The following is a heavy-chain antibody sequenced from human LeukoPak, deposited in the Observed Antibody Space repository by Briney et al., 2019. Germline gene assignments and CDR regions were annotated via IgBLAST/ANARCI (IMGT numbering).Heavy chain of an antibody. Sequence: GGSLRLSCAASGFTVSSNYMSWVRQAPGKGLEWVSVIYSGGSTYYADSVKGRFTISRDNSKNTLYLQMKSLRAEDTAVYYCASTHSSGWSYYFDYWGQGTLVTVSS. CDR1: GFTVSSNY. CDR3: ASTHSSGWSYYFDY. CDR2: IYSGGST. V-gene: IGHV3-66*02. J-gene: IGHJ4*02. D-gene: IGHD6-19*01.